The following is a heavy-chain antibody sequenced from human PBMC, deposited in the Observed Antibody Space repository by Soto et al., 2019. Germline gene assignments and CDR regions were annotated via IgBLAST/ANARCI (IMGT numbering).Heavy chain of an antibody. CDR3: AKGGRQWLVTSDFNY. CDR1: GFTFSDYA. D-gene: IGHD6-19*01. V-gene: IGHV3-30*18. Sequence: VQLVESGGGVVQPGRSLRLSCAASGFTFSDYAMHWVRQAPGKGLEWVAVVSHDGRNTHYADSMKGRFTISRDSSKNPVSLEMTSLRAEDTAVYYCAKGGRQWLVTSDFNYWGQGALVTGSS. J-gene: IGHJ4*02. CDR2: VSHDGRNT.